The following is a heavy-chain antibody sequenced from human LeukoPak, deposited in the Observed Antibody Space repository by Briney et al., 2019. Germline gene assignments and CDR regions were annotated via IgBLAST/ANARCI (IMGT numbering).Heavy chain of an antibody. Sequence: PSETLSLTCTVSGGSISSSSYYWGWIRQPPGKGLEWIGSIYYSGSTYYNPSLKSRVTISVDTSKNQFSLKLSSVTAADTAVYYCANYIAAAGTGWFDPWGQGTLVTVSS. CDR1: GGSISSSSYY. CDR2: IYYSGST. J-gene: IGHJ5*02. CDR3: ANYIAAAGTGWFDP. V-gene: IGHV4-39*07. D-gene: IGHD6-13*01.